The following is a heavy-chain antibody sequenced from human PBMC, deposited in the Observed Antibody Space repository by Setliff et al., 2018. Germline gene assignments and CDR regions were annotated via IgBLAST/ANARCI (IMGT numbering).Heavy chain of an antibody. J-gene: IGHJ4*02. CDR2: MYHSGSV. Sequence: PSETLSLTCTVSGYSISSGYYWGWIRQPPGKGLEWIGNMYHSGSVYYNPSLKSRVTISVDTSKNQFSLILSSVTAADTAAYYCASERESASRQTYFDSWGQGTLVTVSS. V-gene: IGHV4-38-2*02. D-gene: IGHD2-15*01. CDR1: GYSISSGYY. CDR3: ASERESASRQTYFDS.